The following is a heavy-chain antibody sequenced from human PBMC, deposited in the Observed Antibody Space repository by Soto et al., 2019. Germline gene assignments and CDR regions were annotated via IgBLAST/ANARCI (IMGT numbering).Heavy chain of an antibody. D-gene: IGHD2-15*01. V-gene: IGHV3-21*06. CDR1: GFTFSTYS. Sequence: PGGSLRLSCAASGFTFSTYSMNWVRQAPGKGLEWVSSVSSVSSFIFYSDSVKGRFTISRDNVKNSLYLHMDSLRAEDTAVYYCARGPCSGGSCYFDYWGQGTLVTVS. CDR3: ARGPCSGGSCYFDY. J-gene: IGHJ4*02. CDR2: VSSVSSFI.